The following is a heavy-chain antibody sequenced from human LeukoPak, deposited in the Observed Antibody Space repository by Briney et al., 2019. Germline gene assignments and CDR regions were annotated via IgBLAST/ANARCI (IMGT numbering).Heavy chain of an antibody. J-gene: IGHJ4*02. Sequence: GGSLRLSCAASGFSVSSNYLSWVRQAPGKGLEWVSSINSRSRYIYYADSVKGRFTISRDNAKNSLYLQMNSLRAEDTAVYYCARWARGNSGYERIDYWGQGTLVTVSS. V-gene: IGHV3-21*01. D-gene: IGHD5-12*01. CDR2: INSRSRYI. CDR1: GFSVSSNY. CDR3: ARWARGNSGYERIDY.